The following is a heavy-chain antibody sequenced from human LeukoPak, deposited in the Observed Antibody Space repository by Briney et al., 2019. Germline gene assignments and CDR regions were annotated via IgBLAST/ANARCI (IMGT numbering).Heavy chain of an antibody. CDR2: IKSKTDGGTT. CDR1: GFTFSNAW. CDR3: TAQYCSSTSCIPWF. D-gene: IGHD2-2*01. J-gene: IGHJ4*02. V-gene: IGHV3-15*01. Sequence: PGGSLRLSCAASGFTFSNAWMSWVRQAPGKGLEWVGRIKSKTDGGTTDYAAPVKGRFTISRDDSKNTLYLQMNSLKTEDTAVYYCTAQYCSSTSCIPWFWGQGTLVTVSS.